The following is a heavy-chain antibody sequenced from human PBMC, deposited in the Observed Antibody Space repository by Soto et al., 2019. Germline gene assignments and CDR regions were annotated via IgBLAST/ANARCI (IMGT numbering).Heavy chain of an antibody. Sequence: GSLRLSGEASGFTFISYPMSWVRQAPGKGLEWISGITGGATNAYYSDSVKGRITISRYNSKNTLYLQLNSLKAEDTAVYYCAKEAARPGPCDSWGQGTLVTVSS. V-gene: IGHV3-23*01. J-gene: IGHJ4*02. CDR2: ITGGATNA. CDR1: GFTFISYP. CDR3: AKEAARPGPCDS. D-gene: IGHD6-6*01.